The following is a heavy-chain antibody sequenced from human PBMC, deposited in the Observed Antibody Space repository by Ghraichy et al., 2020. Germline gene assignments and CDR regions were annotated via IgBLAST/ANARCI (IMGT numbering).Heavy chain of an antibody. CDR1: GFTFSSYS. Sequence: GGSLRLSCAASGFTFSSYSMNWVRQAPGKGLEWVSYISSSSSTIYYADSVKGRFTISRDNAKNSLYLQMNSLRAEDTAVYYCARVGGGVVIMNYYYYGMDVWGQGTTVTVSS. CDR2: ISSSSSTI. D-gene: IGHD3-3*01. V-gene: IGHV3-48*01. J-gene: IGHJ6*02. CDR3: ARVGGGVVIMNYYYYGMDV.